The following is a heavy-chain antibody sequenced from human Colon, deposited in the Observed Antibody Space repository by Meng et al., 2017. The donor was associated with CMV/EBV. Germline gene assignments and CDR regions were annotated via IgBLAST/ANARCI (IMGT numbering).Heavy chain of an antibody. CDR2: IYWDDDK. V-gene: IGHV2-5*02. CDR1: GFSLNTYEVG. CDR3: AHKSLPAAFFDY. J-gene: IGHJ4*02. Sequence: QSTLKESVPMLVKPTQTLTLTCTFSGFSLNTYEVGVGWFRQPPGKAPEWLALIYWDDDKRYRSSLGNRLTPTHDASKNQVVLTMTDMDPVDTATYYCAHKSLPAAFFDYWSQGTLVTVSS. D-gene: IGHD2-2*01.